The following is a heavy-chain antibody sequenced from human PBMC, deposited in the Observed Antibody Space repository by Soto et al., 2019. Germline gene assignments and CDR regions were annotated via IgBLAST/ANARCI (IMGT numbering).Heavy chain of an antibody. CDR1: GDSVTSGSYY. D-gene: IGHD7-27*01. V-gene: IGHV4-61*03. CDR3: AREWGLLPYYVMNV. Sequence: SDTLSLPCIVSGDSVTSGSYYWTWLRQPPGKGLEWTGYISYTGRTKYNPSLQSRVTISVDTSKNDFSLNLSSVTAADTAVYFCAREWGLLPYYVMNVWGHGTAVTVSS. J-gene: IGHJ6*02. CDR2: ISYTGRT.